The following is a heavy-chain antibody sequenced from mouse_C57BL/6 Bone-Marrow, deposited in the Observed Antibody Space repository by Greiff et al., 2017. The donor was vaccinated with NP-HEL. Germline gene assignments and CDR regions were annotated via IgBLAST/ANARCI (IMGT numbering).Heavy chain of an antibody. CDR3: ARYDYVPFAY. V-gene: IGHV1-19*01. CDR1: GYTFTDYY. Sequence: VQLQQSGPVLVKPGASVKMSCKASGYTFTDYYMNWVKQSHGKSLEWIGVINPYNGGTSYNQKFKGKATLTVDKSPSTAYMELNSLTSEDSAVYYCARYDYVPFAYWGQGTLVTVSA. CDR2: INPYNGGT. J-gene: IGHJ3*01. D-gene: IGHD2-4*01.